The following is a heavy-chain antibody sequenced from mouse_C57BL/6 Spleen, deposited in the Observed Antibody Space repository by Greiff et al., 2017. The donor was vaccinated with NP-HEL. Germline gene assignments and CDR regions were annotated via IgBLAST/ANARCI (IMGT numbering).Heavy chain of an antibody. CDR1: GYTFTSYW. CDR2: IYPGSGST. Sequence: QVQLQQPGAELVKPGASVKMSCKASGYTFTSYWITWVKQRPGQGLEWIGDIYPGSGSTNYNEKFKSKATLTVDTSSSTAYMQLSSLTSEDSAVYYCAREVYYDYDDPSFAYWGQGTLVTVSA. D-gene: IGHD2-4*01. V-gene: IGHV1-55*01. J-gene: IGHJ3*01. CDR3: AREVYYDYDDPSFAY.